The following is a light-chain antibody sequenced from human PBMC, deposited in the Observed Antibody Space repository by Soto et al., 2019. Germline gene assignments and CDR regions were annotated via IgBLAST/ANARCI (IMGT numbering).Light chain of an antibody. J-gene: IGKJ1*01. CDR3: QQYNFYST. V-gene: IGKV1-5*01. Sequence: IPMTQAPSTLYASIGYRVTITCRASQSISGWLAWYQQKPGRAPKLLIFDASTLESGVPSRFSGSGSGTEFTLTISKLQTDDFATHYCQQYNFYSTFRHGIKVDIK. CDR1: QSISGW. CDR2: DAS.